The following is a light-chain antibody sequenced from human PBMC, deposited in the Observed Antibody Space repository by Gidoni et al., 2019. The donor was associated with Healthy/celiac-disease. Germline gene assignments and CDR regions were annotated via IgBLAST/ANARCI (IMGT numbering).Light chain of an antibody. CDR2: GAS. Sequence: IVLRQSPGALSLSPGERATLSCRASQSVSSSYLAWYQQKPGQAPRLLIYGASSRATGIPDRFSGSGSGTDFTLTISRLEPEDFAVYYCQQYGSSPRTFGQGTKVEI. V-gene: IGKV3-20*01. CDR3: QQYGSSPRT. CDR1: QSVSSSY. J-gene: IGKJ1*01.